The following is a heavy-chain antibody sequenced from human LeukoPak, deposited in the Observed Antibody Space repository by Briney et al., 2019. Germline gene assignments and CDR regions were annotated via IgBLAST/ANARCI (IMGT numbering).Heavy chain of an antibody. CDR2: IYHSGNT. J-gene: IGHJ5*02. Sequence: SQTLSLTCAVSGGSMSSGGYSWSWIRQPPGKGLEFIGYIYHSGNTYYIPSLKSRVTISVDRFKNQLSLKLTSVTAADTAVYFCAKMSSSSNWFDPWGQGTLVTVSS. CDR3: AKMSSSSNWFDP. CDR1: GGSMSSGGYS. V-gene: IGHV4-30-2*01. D-gene: IGHD6-6*01.